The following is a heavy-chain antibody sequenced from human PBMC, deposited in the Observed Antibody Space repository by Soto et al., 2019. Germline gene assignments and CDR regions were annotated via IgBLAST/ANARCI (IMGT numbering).Heavy chain of an antibody. CDR3: ARHDYWNDVNSSYYGMDV. Sequence: QVQLQESGPGLVKPSETLSLACTVSGASVSGYYWSWIRQSPGKGLEWIGYNYYSGSTNYNPSLKSRVTISVDTSKNQFSLKLSSVTAADTAVYYCARHDYWNDVNSSYYGMDVLGQGTTVTVSS. J-gene: IGHJ6*02. CDR2: NYYSGST. D-gene: IGHD1-1*01. CDR1: GASVSGYY. V-gene: IGHV4-59*08.